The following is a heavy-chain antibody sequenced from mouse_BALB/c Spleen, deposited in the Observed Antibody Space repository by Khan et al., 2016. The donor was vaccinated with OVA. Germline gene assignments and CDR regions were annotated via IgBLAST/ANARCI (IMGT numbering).Heavy chain of an antibody. J-gene: IGHJ2*01. V-gene: IGHV2-9*02. CDR2: ICAGGST. D-gene: IGHD1-3*01. CDR3: ARLEDI. Sequence: QVQLKQSGPGLVAPSQSLSITCTVSGFSLTSYGIHCLPPPREGSVECRGDICAGGSTNYNSALMSRLSISKDNSKSQVFLKMNSLQTDDTAMYYCARLEDIWGQGTTLTVSS. CDR1: GFSLTSYG.